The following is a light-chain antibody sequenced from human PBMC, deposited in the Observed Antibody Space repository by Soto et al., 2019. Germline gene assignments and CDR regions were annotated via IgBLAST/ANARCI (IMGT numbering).Light chain of an antibody. V-gene: IGKV3-11*01. CDR2: DTS. J-gene: IGKJ4*01. CDR1: QSLGSRF. Sequence: LVLTQSPDTLSLYPGDRATLSCRASQSLGSRFFAWYQQKPGQAPRLLIYDTSKRATGIPARFIGSGSGTHFTLTISSLEPEDFGLYYCQQRSNWPSVTFGGGTKVEIK. CDR3: QQRSNWPSVT.